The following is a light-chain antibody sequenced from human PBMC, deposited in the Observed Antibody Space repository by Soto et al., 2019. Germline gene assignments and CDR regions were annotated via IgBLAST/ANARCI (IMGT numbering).Light chain of an antibody. J-gene: IGLJ3*02. CDR3: CPYAGSSTFGGV. CDR1: SSDVGSYNL. V-gene: IGLV2-23*02. Sequence: QSALTQPASVSGSPGQSITISCTGTSSDVGSYNLVSWYQQHPGKAPKLMIYEVSKRPSGVSNRFSGSKSGNTASLTISGLQAEDEADYYCCPYAGSSTFGGVFGGGTQLTVL. CDR2: EVS.